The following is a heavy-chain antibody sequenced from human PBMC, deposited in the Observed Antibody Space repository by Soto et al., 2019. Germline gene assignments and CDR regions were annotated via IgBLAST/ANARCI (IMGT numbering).Heavy chain of an antibody. J-gene: IGHJ5*02. V-gene: IGHV4-31*03. CDR1: GGSISSGGYY. CDR2: IYYSGST. Sequence: KLRRTLSLTCTVSGGSISSGGYYWSWIRQHPGKGLEWIGYIYYSGSTYYNPSLKRRVTISVDTSKNQFSLKLSSVTAADTAVYYCARANPPWHNWFDPWGQGTLVTVSS. CDR3: ARANPPWHNWFDP.